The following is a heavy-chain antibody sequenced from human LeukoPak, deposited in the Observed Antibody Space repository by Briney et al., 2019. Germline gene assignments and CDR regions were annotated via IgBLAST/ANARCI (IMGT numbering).Heavy chain of an antibody. J-gene: IGHJ4*02. CDR2: IFGSGGSA. CDR3: GKTTVGYSSGRYPGWPVDY. CDR1: GFIFSSYP. D-gene: IGHD2-15*01. V-gene: IGHV3-23*01. Sequence: GGSLRLSCAASGFIFSSYPMSWVRQAPGKGLEWVSGIFGSGGSAHYADSVKGRFTISRDNSKNTVYLQLDSLRVEDTAVYYCGKTTVGYSSGRYPGWPVDYWGQGTLVTVSS.